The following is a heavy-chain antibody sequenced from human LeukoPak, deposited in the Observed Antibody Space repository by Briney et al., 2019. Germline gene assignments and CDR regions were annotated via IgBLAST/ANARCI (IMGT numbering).Heavy chain of an antibody. CDR2: ISTVSTYK. CDR3: ARDGSGFYLYYYMDV. V-gene: IGHV3-21*01. J-gene: IGHJ6*03. CDR1: GFTFTDYS. Sequence: GGSLRLSCAASGFTFTDYSMTWVRQAPGKGLEWVSSISTVSTYKFYSDSVKGRFTISRDNAKNILYLQMSSLSAEDTAVYYCARDGSGFYLYYYMDVWGRGTPVTVSS. D-gene: IGHD3-3*01.